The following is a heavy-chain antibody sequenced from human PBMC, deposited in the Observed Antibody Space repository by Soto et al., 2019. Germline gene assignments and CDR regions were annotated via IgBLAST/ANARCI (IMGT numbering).Heavy chain of an antibody. V-gene: IGHV1-18*01. D-gene: IGHD2-15*01. J-gene: IGHJ6*03. CDR3: ERDIVVVVAATPGVHYMDV. CDR2: ISAYNGNT. CDR1: GYTFTSYG. Sequence: ASVKVSCKASGYTFTSYGISWVRQAPGQGHEWMGWISAYNGNTNYAQKLQGRVTMTTDTSTSTAYMELRSLRSDDTAVYYCERDIVVVVAATPGVHYMDVWGKGTTVTVSS.